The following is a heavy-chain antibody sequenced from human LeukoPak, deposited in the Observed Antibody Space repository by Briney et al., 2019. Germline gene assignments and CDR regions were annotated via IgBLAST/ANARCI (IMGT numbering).Heavy chain of an antibody. Sequence: SETLSLTCTVSGGSISSSSYYWGWIRQPPGTGLEWIGSIYYSGSTYYNPSLKSRVTISVDTSKNQFSLKLSSVTAADTAVYYCARHYRETKLLWFGELPGPFDYWGQGTLVTVSS. J-gene: IGHJ4*02. CDR2: IYYSGST. D-gene: IGHD3-10*01. CDR3: ARHYRETKLLWFGELPGPFDY. V-gene: IGHV4-39*01. CDR1: GGSISSSSYY.